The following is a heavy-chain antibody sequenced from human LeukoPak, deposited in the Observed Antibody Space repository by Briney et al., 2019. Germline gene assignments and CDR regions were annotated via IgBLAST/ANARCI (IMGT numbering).Heavy chain of an antibody. J-gene: IGHJ3*02. CDR1: GFTFSSYW. V-gene: IGHV3-7*01. Sequence: PGGSLRLSCAASGFTFSSYWMSWVRQAPGKGLEWVANIKQDGSEKYYVDSVKGRFTISRDNAKNSLYLQMNSLRAEDTAVYYCAREITPEPPYYYDSSSAFDIWGQGTMVTVSS. CDR2: IKQDGSEK. CDR3: AREITPEPPYYYDSSSAFDI. D-gene: IGHD3-22*01.